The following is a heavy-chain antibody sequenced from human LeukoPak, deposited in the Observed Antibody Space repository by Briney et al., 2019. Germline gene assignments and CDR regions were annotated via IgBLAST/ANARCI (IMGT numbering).Heavy chain of an antibody. CDR3: ARGAASGTSRFDY. Sequence: GGSLRLSCAASGFTFNTYSMNWVRQAPGKGLEWVSHISSDTSTIHYAEAVKGRVTISRDNAKNSLYLQMNSLRAEDTAVYYCARGAASGTSRFDYWGQGTLVTVSS. J-gene: IGHJ4*02. CDR2: ISSDTSTI. CDR1: GFTFNTYS. D-gene: IGHD6-13*01. V-gene: IGHV3-48*01.